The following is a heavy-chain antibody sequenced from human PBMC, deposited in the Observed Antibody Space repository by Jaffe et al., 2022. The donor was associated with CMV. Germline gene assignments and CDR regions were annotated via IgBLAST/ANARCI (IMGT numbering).Heavy chain of an antibody. Sequence: QVQLQQWGAGLLKPSETLSLTCAVYGGSFSGYYWSWIRQPPGKGLEWIGEINHSGSTNYNPSLKSRVTISVDTSKNQFSLKLSSVTAADTAVYYCARGPHGVYYYDSSGYWRLWGQGTLVTVSS. D-gene: IGHD3-22*01. V-gene: IGHV4-34*01. CDR3: ARGPHGVYYYDSSGYWRL. CDR2: INHSGST. J-gene: IGHJ4*02. CDR1: GGSFSGYY.